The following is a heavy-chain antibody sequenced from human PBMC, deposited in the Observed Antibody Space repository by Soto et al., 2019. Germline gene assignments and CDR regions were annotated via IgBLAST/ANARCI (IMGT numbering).Heavy chain of an antibody. Sequence: ASVQFYCRAAGYTFTSYDTNLVRQATGQGLEWMGWMNPNSGNTGYAQKFQGRVTMTRNTSISTAYMELSSLRSEDTAVYYCARAPGLITIFGVVITTLGYYYGMDVWGQGTTVTVSS. V-gene: IGHV1-8*01. J-gene: IGHJ6*02. CDR3: ARAPGLITIFGVVITTLGYYYGMDV. CDR2: MNPNSGNT. D-gene: IGHD3-3*01. CDR1: GYTFTSYD.